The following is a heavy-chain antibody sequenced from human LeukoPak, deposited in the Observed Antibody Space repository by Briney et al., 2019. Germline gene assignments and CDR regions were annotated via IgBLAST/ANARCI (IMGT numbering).Heavy chain of an antibody. J-gene: IGHJ6*03. CDR1: GFTFSSYS. V-gene: IGHV3-21*01. CDR2: ISSSSSYI. Sequence: GGSLRLSCAASGFTFSSYSMNWVRQAPGKGLEWVSSISSSSSYIYYADSVKGRFTIPRDNAKNSLYLQMNSLRAEDTAVYYCARDRYCSSTSCYIEISYMDVWGKGTTVTVSS. CDR3: ARDRYCSSTSCYIEISYMDV. D-gene: IGHD2-2*02.